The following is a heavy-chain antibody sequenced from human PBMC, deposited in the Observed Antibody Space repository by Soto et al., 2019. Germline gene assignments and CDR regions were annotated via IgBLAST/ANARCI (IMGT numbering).Heavy chain of an antibody. CDR2: IYYSGST. D-gene: IGHD5-12*01. V-gene: IGHV4-30-4*01. CDR1: GGSISSGDYY. CDR3: ARYSGYEGVRFAP. Sequence: PSETLSLTCTVSGGSISSGDYYWSWIRQPPGKGLEWIGHIYYSGSTYYNPSLKSRVTISVDTSKNQFSLKLSSVTAADTAVYYCARYSGYEGVRFAPWGQGTLVPVS. J-gene: IGHJ5*02.